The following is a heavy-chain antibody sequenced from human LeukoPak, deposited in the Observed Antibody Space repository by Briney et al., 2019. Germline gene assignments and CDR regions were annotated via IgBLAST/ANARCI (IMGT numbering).Heavy chain of an antibody. J-gene: IGHJ4*02. CDR2: IYTSGST. CDR3: ARPVRGVIPTYFDY. V-gene: IGHV4-61*02. D-gene: IGHD3-10*01. CDR1: GGSISSGSYY. Sequence: SQTLSLTCTVSGGSISSGSYYWSWIRQPAGKGLEWIGRIYTSGSTNYNPSLKSRVTISVDTSKNQFSLKLSSVTAADTAMYYCARPVRGVIPTYFDYWGQGTLVTVSS.